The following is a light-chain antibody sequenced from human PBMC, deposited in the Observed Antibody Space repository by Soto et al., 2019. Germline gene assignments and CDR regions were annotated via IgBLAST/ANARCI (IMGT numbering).Light chain of an antibody. CDR1: QSVSSSY. CDR2: AAS. Sequence: IMLTQPPFTLSLSPGERSTLSFSASQSVSSSYLAWYQQKPGQAPRLLIYAASSRATGIPDRFSGSGSGTDFTLTISRLEPEDFAVYYCQQYGNSPIPFGQVTLLEIK. V-gene: IGKV3-20*01. CDR3: QQYGNSPIP. J-gene: IGKJ5*01.